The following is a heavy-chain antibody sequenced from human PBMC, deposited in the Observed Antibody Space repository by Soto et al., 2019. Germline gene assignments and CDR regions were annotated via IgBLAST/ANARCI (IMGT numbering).Heavy chain of an antibody. CDR3: ARDLEVAGAALFDY. CDR2: IWYDGSNK. CDR1: GFTFSSYG. Sequence: QVQLVESGGGVVQPGRSLRLSCAASGFTFSSYGMHWVRQAPGKGLVWVAVIWYDGSNKYYADSVKGRFTISRDNSKNTLYLPMNSLRAEGTAVYYCARDLEVAGAALFDYWGQGTLVTVSS. D-gene: IGHD6-19*01. J-gene: IGHJ4*02. V-gene: IGHV3-33*01.